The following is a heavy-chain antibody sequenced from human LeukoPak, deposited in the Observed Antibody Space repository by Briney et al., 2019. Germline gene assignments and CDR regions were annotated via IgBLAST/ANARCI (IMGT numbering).Heavy chain of an antibody. J-gene: IGHJ6*03. CDR1: GYTFTSYG. D-gene: IGHD3-3*01. CDR3: ARAAYDFWSGYRNYYMDV. V-gene: IGHV1-18*01. Sequence: ASVKVSCKASGYTFTSYGISWVRQAPGQGLEWMGWISAYNGNTNYAQKLQGRVTMTTDTSTSTAYMELRSLRSEDTAVYYCARAAYDFWSGYRNYYMDVWGKGTTVTVSS. CDR2: ISAYNGNT.